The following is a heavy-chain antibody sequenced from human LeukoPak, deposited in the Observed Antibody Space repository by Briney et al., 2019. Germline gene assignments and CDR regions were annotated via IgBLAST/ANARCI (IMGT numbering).Heavy chain of an antibody. CDR3: ARDTIFGVVNLYPYFDY. Sequence: GGSLRLSCAASGFTFSSYSMNWVRQAPGKGLEWVSSISSSSSYIYYADSVKGRFTISRDNAKNSPYLQMNSLRAEDTAVYYCARDTIFGVVNLYPYFDYWGQGTLVTVSS. J-gene: IGHJ4*02. CDR1: GFTFSSYS. D-gene: IGHD3-3*01. V-gene: IGHV3-21*01. CDR2: ISSSSSYI.